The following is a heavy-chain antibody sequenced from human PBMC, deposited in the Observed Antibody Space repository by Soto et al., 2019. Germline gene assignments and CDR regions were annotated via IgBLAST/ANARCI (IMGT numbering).Heavy chain of an antibody. V-gene: IGHV6-1*01. CDR2: TFYRSKWYF. CDR1: GDSVSSTTSA. J-gene: IGHJ4*02. CDR3: DRAGVQLFPLAPPSDH. D-gene: IGHD2-2*01. Sequence: QTLSLTCAMSGDSVSSTTSAWNWIRRSPSRGLEWLGRTFYRSKWYFDFGISVKSRISISPDTSKNQFSLQLKSVTPEDTAVYYCDRAGVQLFPLAPPSDHCGQGTTVAVYS.